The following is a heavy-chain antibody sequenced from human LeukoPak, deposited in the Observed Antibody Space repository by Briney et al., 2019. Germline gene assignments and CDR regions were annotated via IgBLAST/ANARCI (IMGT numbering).Heavy chain of an antibody. D-gene: IGHD3-22*01. J-gene: IGHJ4*02. CDR1: GGTFSSYA. Sequence: ASVKVSCKASGGTFSSYAISWERQAPGQGLEWMGRIIPILGIANYAQKFQGRVTVTADKSTSTAYMELSSLRSEDTAVYYCARCDYYDSSVPFDYWGQGTLVTVSS. CDR3: ARCDYYDSSVPFDY. CDR2: IIPILGIA. V-gene: IGHV1-69*04.